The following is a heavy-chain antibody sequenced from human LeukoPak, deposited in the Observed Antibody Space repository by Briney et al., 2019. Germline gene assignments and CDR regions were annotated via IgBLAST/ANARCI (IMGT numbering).Heavy chain of an antibody. CDR2: INHSGST. J-gene: IGHJ5*02. D-gene: IGHD5-24*01. CDR3: ARAGRGSWFDP. CDR1: GGSFSGYY. Sequence: SATLSLTCAVYGGSFSGYYWSWISQHPGKGLEWIGDINHSGSTNYNPSLKSRVTISVDRSNNQFSLKLSSVTAPDTAVYYCARAGRGSWFDPWGQGTLVTVSS. V-gene: IGHV4-34*01.